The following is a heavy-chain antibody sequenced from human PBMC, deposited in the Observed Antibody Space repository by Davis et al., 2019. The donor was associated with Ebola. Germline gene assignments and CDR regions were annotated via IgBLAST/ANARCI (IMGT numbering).Heavy chain of an antibody. J-gene: IGHJ3*02. CDR3: ARSRWFRGRDAFDI. Sequence: MPSETLSLTCAVSGGSISSSNWWSWVRQPPGKGLEWIGEIYHSGSTNYNPSLKSRVTISVDTSKNQFPLKLSSVTAADTAAYYCARSRWFRGRDAFDIWGQGTMVTVSS. CDR2: IYHSGST. CDR1: GGSISSSNW. V-gene: IGHV4-4*02. D-gene: IGHD3-10*01.